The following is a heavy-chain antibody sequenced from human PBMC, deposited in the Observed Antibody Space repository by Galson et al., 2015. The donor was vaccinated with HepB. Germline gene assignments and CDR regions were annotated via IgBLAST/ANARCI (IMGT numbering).Heavy chain of an antibody. D-gene: IGHD5-18*01. V-gene: IGHV3-23*01. CDR1: GFTFSSYA. CDR2: ISGSGGST. CDR3: ARIPDTAMVPLDAFDI. Sequence: SLRLSCAASGFTFSSYAMSWVRQAPGKGLEWVSAISGSGGSTYYADSVKGRFTISRDNSKNTLYLQMNSLRAEDTAVYYCARIPDTAMVPLDAFDIWGQGTMVTVSS. J-gene: IGHJ3*02.